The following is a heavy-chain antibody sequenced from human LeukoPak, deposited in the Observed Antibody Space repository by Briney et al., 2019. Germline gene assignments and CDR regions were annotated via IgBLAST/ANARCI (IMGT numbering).Heavy chain of an antibody. V-gene: IGHV3-21*01. J-gene: IGHJ4*02. Sequence: PRGSLRLSCAASGFTFSSYSMNWVRQAPGKGLEWVSSISSRSSYIYYADSVKGRFTISRDNAKNSLYLQMNSLRAEDTAVYYCARGPGGYFDYWGQGTLVTVSS. D-gene: IGHD3-16*01. CDR2: ISSRSSYI. CDR3: ARGPGGYFDY. CDR1: GFTFSSYS.